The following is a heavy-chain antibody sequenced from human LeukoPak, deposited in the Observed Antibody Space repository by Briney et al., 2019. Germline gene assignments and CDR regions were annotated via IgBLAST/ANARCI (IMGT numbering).Heavy chain of an antibody. J-gene: IGHJ4*02. V-gene: IGHV5-10-1*01. CDR2: IDPSDSYT. CDR3: ARPYGGNSEFDY. D-gene: IGHD4-23*01. CDR1: GYSFTSYW. Sequence: GESLKISCKGSGYSFTSYWISWVRQMPGKGLEWMGRIDPSDSYTNYSPSFQGHVTISADKSISTAYLQWSSLKASDTAMYYCARPYGGNSEFDYWGQGTLVTVPS.